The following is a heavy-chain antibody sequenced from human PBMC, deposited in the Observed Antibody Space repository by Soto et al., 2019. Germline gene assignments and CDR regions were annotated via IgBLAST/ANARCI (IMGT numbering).Heavy chain of an antibody. Sequence: QVQLVQSGAEVKKPGASVKVSCKVSGYTLTELSMHWVRQAPGKGLEWMGGFDPEDGETIYAQKFQGRVTXTEDTXXXXXXXXXXSLRSEDTAVYYCATKGWGGRYAFDIWGQGTMVTVSS. CDR1: GYTLTELS. J-gene: IGHJ3*02. CDR3: ATKGWGGRYAFDI. V-gene: IGHV1-24*01. D-gene: IGHD3-16*01. CDR2: FDPEDGET.